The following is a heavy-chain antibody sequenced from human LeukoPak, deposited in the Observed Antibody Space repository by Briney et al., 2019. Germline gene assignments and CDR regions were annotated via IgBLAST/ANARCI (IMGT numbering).Heavy chain of an antibody. Sequence: SQTLSLTCAVSGGSISSGGYSWSWIRQPPGKGLGWIGGIYYSGSTYYNPSLKSRVTISVDTSKNQFSLKLSSVTAADTAVYYCARDGASDLIAAAGTHRHAFDIWGQGTMVTVSS. CDR3: ARDGASDLIAAAGTHRHAFDI. D-gene: IGHD6-13*01. CDR1: GGSISSGGYS. V-gene: IGHV4-30-2*05. J-gene: IGHJ3*02. CDR2: IYYSGST.